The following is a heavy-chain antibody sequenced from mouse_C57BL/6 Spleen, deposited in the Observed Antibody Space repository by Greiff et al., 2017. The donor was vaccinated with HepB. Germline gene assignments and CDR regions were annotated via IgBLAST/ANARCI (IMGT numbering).Heavy chain of an antibody. CDR2: INPNYGTT. J-gene: IGHJ4*01. Sequence: VQLKQSGPELVKPGASVKISCKASGYSFTDYNMNWVKQSNGKSLEWIGVINPNYGTTSYNQKFKGKATLTVDQSSSTAYMQLNSLTSEDSAVYYCARYLYYDYDAYYAMDYWGQGTSVTVAS. D-gene: IGHD2-4*01. CDR3: ARYLYYDYDAYYAMDY. CDR1: GYSFTDYN. V-gene: IGHV1-39*01.